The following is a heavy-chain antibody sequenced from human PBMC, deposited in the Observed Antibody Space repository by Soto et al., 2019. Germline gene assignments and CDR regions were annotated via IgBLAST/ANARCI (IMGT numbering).Heavy chain of an antibody. J-gene: IGHJ6*02. Sequence: SETLSLTCTVSGGSISSGGYYWSWIRQHPGKGLEWIGYIYYSGSTYYNPSLKSRVTISVDTSKNQFSLKLSSVTAADTAVYYCARVGSYDFWSGYSVDYYYGMDVWGQGTTVTVSS. CDR2: IYYSGST. CDR1: GGSISSGGYY. V-gene: IGHV4-31*03. D-gene: IGHD3-3*01. CDR3: ARVGSYDFWSGYSVDYYYGMDV.